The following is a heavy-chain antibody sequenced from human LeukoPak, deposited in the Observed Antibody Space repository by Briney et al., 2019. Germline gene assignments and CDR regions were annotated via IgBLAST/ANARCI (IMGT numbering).Heavy chain of an antibody. CDR3: ARHSVRRTFYFDN. CDR2: IFPADSDT. Sequence: GEPLKISCKGSGYSFTNYWIGWVRQMPGKGLEWMGIIFPADSDTRYSPSFQGQVTISADKSISTAYLQWNSLKASDTATYYCARHSVRRTFYFDNWGQGTLVTVSS. V-gene: IGHV5-51*01. J-gene: IGHJ4*02. CDR1: GYSFTNYW. D-gene: IGHD3-10*02.